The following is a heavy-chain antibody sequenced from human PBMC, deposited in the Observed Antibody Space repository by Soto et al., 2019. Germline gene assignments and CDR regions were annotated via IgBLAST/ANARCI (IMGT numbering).Heavy chain of an antibody. V-gene: IGHV3-23*01. Sequence: GGSLRLSCAASGFTFSSYAMRWVRQAPGKGLEWVSAISGSGGSTYYADSVKGRFTISRDNSKNTLYLQMNSLRAEDTAIYYCAKTPSMQLWWWFDPWGRGTLVTVSS. D-gene: IGHD5-18*01. J-gene: IGHJ5*02. CDR3: AKTPSMQLWWWFDP. CDR1: GFTFSSYA. CDR2: ISGSGGST.